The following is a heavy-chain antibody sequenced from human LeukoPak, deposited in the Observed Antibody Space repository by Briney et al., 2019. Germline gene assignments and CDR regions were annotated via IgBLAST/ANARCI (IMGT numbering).Heavy chain of an antibody. CDR3: ARRVRRMVRGVIITGNWFDP. J-gene: IGHJ5*02. Sequence: SETLSLTCTVSGGSISSYYWSWIRQPPGKGLEWIGYIYYSGSTNYNPSLKSRVTISVDTSKNQFSLKLSSVTAADTAVYYCARRVRRMVRGVIITGNWFDPWGQGTLVTVSS. CDR2: IYYSGST. CDR1: GGSISSYY. D-gene: IGHD3-10*01. V-gene: IGHV4-59*12.